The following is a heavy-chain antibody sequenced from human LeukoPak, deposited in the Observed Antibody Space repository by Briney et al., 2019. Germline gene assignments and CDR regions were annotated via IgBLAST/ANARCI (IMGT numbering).Heavy chain of an antibody. V-gene: IGHV3-23*01. D-gene: IGHD2-2*01. CDR3: AKSGNLDRYCSSTSCYRFDY. CDR2: ISGSGGST. CDR1: RFTFSSYA. J-gene: IGHJ4*02. Sequence: GGSLRLSCAASRFTFSSYAMSWVRQAPGKGLEWVPGISGSGGSTYYADSVKGRFTISRDNSKSTLYLQMNTLRVEDTAVYYCAKSGNLDRYCSSTSCYRFDYWGQGTLVTVSS.